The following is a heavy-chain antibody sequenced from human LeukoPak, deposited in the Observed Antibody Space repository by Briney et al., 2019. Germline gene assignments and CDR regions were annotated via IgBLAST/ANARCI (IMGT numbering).Heavy chain of an antibody. J-gene: IGHJ4*02. D-gene: IGHD3-22*01. V-gene: IGHV3-73*01. CDR3: TRQRPSYYYDSSGYIDY. CDR1: GFTFSGSA. Sequence: PGGSLRLSCAASGFTFSGSAMHWVRQASGKGLEWVGRTRSKANSYATAYAASVKGRFTISRDDSKNTAYLQMNSLKTEDTAVYYCTRQRPSYYYDSSGYIDYWGQGTLVTVSS. CDR2: TRSKANSYAT.